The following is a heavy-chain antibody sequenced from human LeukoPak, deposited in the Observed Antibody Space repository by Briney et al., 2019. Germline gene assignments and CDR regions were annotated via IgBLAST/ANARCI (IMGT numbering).Heavy chain of an antibody. D-gene: IGHD3-9*01. CDR3: AKDDYDILTGYYSIDY. V-gene: IGHV3-23*01. CDR1: GFTFSSYA. Sequence: GGSLRLSCAASGFTFSSYAMSWVRQAPGKGLEWVSAISGSGGSTYYADSVKGRFTISRDNSKNALYLLMNSLRAEDTAVYYCAKDDYDILTGYYSIDYWGQGTLVTVSS. CDR2: ISGSGGST. J-gene: IGHJ4*02.